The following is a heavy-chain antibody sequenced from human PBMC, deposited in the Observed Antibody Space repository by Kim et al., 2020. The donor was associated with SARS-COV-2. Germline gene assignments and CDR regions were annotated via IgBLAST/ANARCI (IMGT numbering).Heavy chain of an antibody. V-gene: IGHV3-23*01. CDR3: AKDRYNGYVFDS. D-gene: IGHD5-12*01. CDR1: GFTFSTYA. J-gene: IGHJ4*02. Sequence: GGSLRLSCAASGFTFSTYAINWVRQAPGKGLEWVSTITANGGGTYYSDSVKGRFTISRDNSKNTLWLQMNSLRAEDTAVYYCAKDRYNGYVFDSWGQGTLVTVSS. CDR2: ITANGGGT.